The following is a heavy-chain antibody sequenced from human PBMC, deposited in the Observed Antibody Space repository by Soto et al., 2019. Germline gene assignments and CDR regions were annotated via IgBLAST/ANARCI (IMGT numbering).Heavy chain of an antibody. CDR2: INPSGGST. Sequence: ASVKVSCKASGYTFTSYYMHWVRQAPGQGLEWIGIINPSGGSTSYAQKFQERVTITRDTSTSTAYMELSSLRSEDTAVYYCAAPKVGREYYYYYYGMDVWGQGTTVTVSS. CDR1: GYTFTSYY. J-gene: IGHJ6*02. CDR3: AAPKVGREYYYYYYGMDV. V-gene: IGHV1-46*01.